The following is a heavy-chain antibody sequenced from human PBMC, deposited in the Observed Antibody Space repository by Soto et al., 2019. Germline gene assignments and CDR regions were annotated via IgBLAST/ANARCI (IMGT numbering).Heavy chain of an antibody. CDR3: AKCMTTVTTFPFDI. Sequence: EVQLLESGGGLVQPGGSLRLSCAASGFTFRSYAMSWVRQAPGKGLEWVSAISGSGVGTYYADSVKGRFTISRDNSKNTLCLQMNSLRAEDTAVYYCAKCMTTVTTFPFDIWGQGTMVTVSS. J-gene: IGHJ3*02. V-gene: IGHV3-23*01. CDR2: ISGSGVGT. D-gene: IGHD4-17*01. CDR1: GFTFRSYA.